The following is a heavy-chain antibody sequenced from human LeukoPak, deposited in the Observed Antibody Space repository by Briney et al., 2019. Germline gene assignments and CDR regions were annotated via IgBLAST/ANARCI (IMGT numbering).Heavy chain of an antibody. J-gene: IGHJ4*02. D-gene: IGHD6-13*01. CDR3: ARGGYSAGSWYLFHYFDY. Sequence: SVKVFCKASGGTFSSYAISWVRQAPGQGLEWMGGIIPIFGTANYAQKFQGRVTITADKSTSTAYMELSSLRSEDTAVYYCARGGYSAGSWYLFHYFDYWGQGTLVTVSS. V-gene: IGHV1-69*06. CDR2: IIPIFGTA. CDR1: GGTFSSYA.